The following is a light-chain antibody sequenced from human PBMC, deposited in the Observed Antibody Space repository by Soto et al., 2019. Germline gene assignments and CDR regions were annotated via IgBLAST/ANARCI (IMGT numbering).Light chain of an antibody. V-gene: IGKV1-8*01. J-gene: IGKJ3*01. CDR3: QQYYSYPFT. CDR1: QGISSN. Sequence: AILMTQSPSSFSASTGDRVTITCRASQGISSNLAWYQQKPGQAPKLLIYAASTLPTGIPSRFSGSGSGTDFTLTISCLQSEDFATYYCQQYYSYPFTFGPGTKVDIK. CDR2: AAS.